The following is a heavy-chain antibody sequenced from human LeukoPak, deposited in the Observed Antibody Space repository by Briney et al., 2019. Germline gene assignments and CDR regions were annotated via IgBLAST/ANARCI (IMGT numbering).Heavy chain of an antibody. V-gene: IGHV3-23*01. Sequence: PGGSLRLSCAASGFTFSSYAMSWVRQAPGKGLEWVSAISGSGGSTYYADSVKGRFTISRDNSKNTLYLQMNSLRPEDTAVYFCAKVIGGSSFRYARWFDYWGQGTLVTVSS. D-gene: IGHD5-24*01. CDR3: AKVIGGSSFRYARWFDY. J-gene: IGHJ4*02. CDR1: GFTFSSYA. CDR2: ISGSGGST.